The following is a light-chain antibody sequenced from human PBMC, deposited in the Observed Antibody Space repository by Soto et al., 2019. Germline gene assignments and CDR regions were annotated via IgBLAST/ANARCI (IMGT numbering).Light chain of an antibody. Sequence: DIQLTQSPSSLSASVGDRVTITCRASEGISNYLAWYQQKPGQPPKLLIYGASILETGVPSRFSGSGSGKHFTFTISSLQPEDIATYYCQQYDNVPTFGQGTKLEMK. CDR3: QQYDNVPT. CDR2: GAS. J-gene: IGKJ2*01. CDR1: EGISNY. V-gene: IGKV1-33*01.